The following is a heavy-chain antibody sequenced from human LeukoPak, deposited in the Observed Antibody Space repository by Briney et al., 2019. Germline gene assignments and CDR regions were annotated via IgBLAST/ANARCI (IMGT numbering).Heavy chain of an antibody. J-gene: IGHJ4*02. CDR2: ISYDGSNK. CDR1: GFTFSTYT. D-gene: IGHD2-15*01. V-gene: IGHV3-30-3*01. CDR3: AKDTPGD. Sequence: PGKSLRLSCAASGFTFSTYTMHWVRQAPGKGLEWVAVISYDGSNKYYADSVKGRFTISRDNSKNTLYLQMNSLRAEDTAVYYCAKDTPGDWGQGALVTVSS.